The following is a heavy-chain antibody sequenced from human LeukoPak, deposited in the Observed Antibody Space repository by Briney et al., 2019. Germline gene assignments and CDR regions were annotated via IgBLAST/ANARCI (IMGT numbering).Heavy chain of an antibody. CDR2: INPSGGST. Sequence: ASVKVSCKASGYTFTSYYMHWVRQAPGQGLEWMGIINPSGGSTSYAQKLQGRVTMTTDTSTSTAYMELRSLRSDDTAVYYCARNFSTTSYVFDIGAKGKM. D-gene: IGHD3-3*02. CDR3: ARNFSTTSYVFDI. CDR1: GYTFTSYY. V-gene: IGHV1-46*01. J-gene: IGHJ3*02.